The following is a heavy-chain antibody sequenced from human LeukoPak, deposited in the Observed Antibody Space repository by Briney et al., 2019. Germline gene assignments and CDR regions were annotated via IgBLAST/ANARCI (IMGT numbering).Heavy chain of an antibody. CDR2: ISAYNGNT. CDR1: GYTFTSYG. D-gene: IGHD3-3*01. CDR3: ATAPTIFGVVYSQFDY. V-gene: IGHV1-18*01. Sequence: ASVKVSCKASGYTFTSYGISWVRQAPGQGLEWMGWISAYNGNTNYAQKLQGRVTMTTDTSTSTAYMELRSLRSDDTAVYYCATAPTIFGVVYSQFDYWGQGTLVTVSS. J-gene: IGHJ4*02.